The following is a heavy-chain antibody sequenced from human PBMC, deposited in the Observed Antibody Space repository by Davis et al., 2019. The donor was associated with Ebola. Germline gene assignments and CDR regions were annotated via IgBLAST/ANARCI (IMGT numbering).Heavy chain of an antibody. CDR3: ARARSSGWFTY. CDR1: GFTFTSYY. V-gene: IGHV1-46*01. J-gene: IGHJ4*02. CDR2: IHPSGGST. Sequence: ASVKVSCKTSGFTFTSYYIHWISQAPGQGLEWMGLIHPSGGSTTYARNFQGRVSMPRDTSTATAFMELTGLTPDDTAVYYCARARSSGWFTYWGQGTQVTVSS. D-gene: IGHD6-19*01.